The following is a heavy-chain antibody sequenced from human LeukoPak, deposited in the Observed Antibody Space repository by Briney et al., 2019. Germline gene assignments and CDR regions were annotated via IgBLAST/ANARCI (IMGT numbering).Heavy chain of an antibody. CDR2: IRKDSSEL. CDR1: GFTFSDCS. Sequence: GGSLRLSCVASGFTFSDCSLNWVRQAPGKGLEWLSSIRKDSSELFYADSVRGRFTISRDNAKNSLCLQMNSLRVEDTAVYYCAKDLQQLEAFDSWGQGTLVTVSS. CDR3: AKDLQQLEAFDS. J-gene: IGHJ4*02. D-gene: IGHD1-1*01. V-gene: IGHV3-21*01.